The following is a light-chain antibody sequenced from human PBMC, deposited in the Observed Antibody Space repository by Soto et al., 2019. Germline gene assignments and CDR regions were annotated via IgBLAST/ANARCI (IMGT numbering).Light chain of an antibody. CDR1: QTIRGL. CDR2: DTS. J-gene: IGKJ2*01. Sequence: EIVLTQSPATLSLSPGERATLSCRTSQTIRGLLNWYQQRPGQAPRLLIYDTSNRATDIPARFSGSGSGTDFILTISSLDPEDFATYYCQQTYSTFPFTFGQGTKLEIQ. CDR3: QQTYSTFPFT. V-gene: IGKV3-11*01.